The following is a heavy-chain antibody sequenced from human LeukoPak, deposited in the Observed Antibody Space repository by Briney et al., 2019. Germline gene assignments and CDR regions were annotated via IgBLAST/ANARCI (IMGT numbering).Heavy chain of an antibody. CDR2: IYTSGST. CDR1: GGSISSGSYY. V-gene: IGHV4-61*02. CDR3: ARDLVEGYYYYYMDV. J-gene: IGHJ6*03. Sequence: PSETLSLTCTVSGGSISSGSYYWSWIRQPAGKGLEWIGRIYTSGSTNYNPSLKGRVTISVDTSKNQFSLKLSSVTAADTAVYYCARDLVEGYYYYYMDVWGKGTTVTISS.